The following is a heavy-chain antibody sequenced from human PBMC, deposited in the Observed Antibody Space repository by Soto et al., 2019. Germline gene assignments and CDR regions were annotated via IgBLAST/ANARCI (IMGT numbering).Heavy chain of an antibody. D-gene: IGHD2-8*01. CDR2: ISGYNGDT. J-gene: IGHJ6*02. V-gene: IGHV1-18*01. CDR3: AKNGQPPYYYYGLDV. Sequence: ASVKVSCKASGYTFTRYGISWVRQAPGQGLEWMGWISGYNGDTNYEQKLQDRVSITIDTSTGTANMKLRSLTSDDTAIYYCAKNGQPPYYYYGLDVWG. CDR1: GYTFTRYG.